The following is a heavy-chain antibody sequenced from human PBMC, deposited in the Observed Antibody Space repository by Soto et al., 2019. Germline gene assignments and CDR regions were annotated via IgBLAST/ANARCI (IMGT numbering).Heavy chain of an antibody. D-gene: IGHD2-2*01. CDR3: ARGSNIVVVPAAGTYFDY. J-gene: IGHJ4*02. CDR1: GYTFTGYY. CDR2: INPNSGGT. Sequence: ASVKVSCKASGYTFTGYYMHWVRQAPGQGLEWMGWINPNSGGTNYAQKFQGWVTMTRDTSISTAYMELSRLRSDDTAVYYCARGSNIVVVPAAGTYFDYWGKGTLVTVSS. V-gene: IGHV1-2*04.